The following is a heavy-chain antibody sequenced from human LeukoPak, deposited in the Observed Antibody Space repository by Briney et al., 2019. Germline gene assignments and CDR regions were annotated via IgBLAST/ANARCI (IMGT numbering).Heavy chain of an antibody. Sequence: GASVKVSCKASGGTFSSYAISWVRQAPGQGLEWMGWINTNGGGTKYAQKFQGRVTITRDTSISTAYMELSRLSSDDTAIFYCARPGCSGGSCYGYWGQGTLVTVSS. V-gene: IGHV1-2*02. J-gene: IGHJ4*02. D-gene: IGHD2-15*01. CDR2: INTNGGGT. CDR3: ARPGCSGGSCYGY. CDR1: GGTFSSYA.